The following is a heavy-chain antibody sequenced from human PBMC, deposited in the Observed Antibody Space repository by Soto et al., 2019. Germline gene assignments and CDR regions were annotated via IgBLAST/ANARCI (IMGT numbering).Heavy chain of an antibody. V-gene: IGHV3-7*01. CDR1: GFTFSSYW. CDR2: IKQDGSEK. D-gene: IGHD2-15*01. J-gene: IGHJ4*02. CDR3: ARALGCDGGSCYADY. Sequence: HPGGSLRLSCAASGFTFSSYWMSGVRQAPGKGLEWVANIKQDGSEKYYVDSVKGRFTISRDNAKNSLYLQMNSLRAEDTAVYYCARALGCDGGSCYADYWGQGTLVTVSS.